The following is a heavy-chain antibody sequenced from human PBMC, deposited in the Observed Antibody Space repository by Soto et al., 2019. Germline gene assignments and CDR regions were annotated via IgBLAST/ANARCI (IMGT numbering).Heavy chain of an antibody. V-gene: IGHV4-59*01. CDR2: IYYSGST. CDR1: GGSISSYY. J-gene: IGHJ4*02. D-gene: IGHD1-26*01. CDR3: ARMGVVGATTFDY. Sequence: PSDTLSLTCNVSGGSISSYYWSWIRQPPGKGLEWIGYIYYSGSTNYNPSLKSRVTISVDTSKNQFSLKLSSVTAADTALYYCARMGVVGATTFDYWGQGTLVT.